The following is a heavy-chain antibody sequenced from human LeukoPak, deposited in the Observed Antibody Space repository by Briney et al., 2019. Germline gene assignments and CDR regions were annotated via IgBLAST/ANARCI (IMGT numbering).Heavy chain of an antibody. J-gene: IGHJ6*03. CDR1: GFTFSSYW. V-gene: IGHV3-7*01. D-gene: IGHD3-10*01. CDR3: ARYGSGSYYIAYYYYMDV. Sequence: GGSLRLSCAASGFTFSSYWMSWVRQAPGKGLEWVANIKQDGSEKYYVDSVKGRFTISRDNAKNSLYLQMNSLRAEDTAVYYCARYGSGSYYIAYYYYMDVWGKGTTVTISS. CDR2: IKQDGSEK.